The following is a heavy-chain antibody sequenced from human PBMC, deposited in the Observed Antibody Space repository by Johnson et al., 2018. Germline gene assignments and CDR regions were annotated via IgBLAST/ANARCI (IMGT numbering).Heavy chain of an antibody. D-gene: IGHD3-3*01. V-gene: IGHV3-23*04. CDR2: IIGRGGGT. CDR3: AKDKWVPNFWGGSAYGMDV. CDR1: GITISSSA. J-gene: IGHJ6*02. Sequence: EVQLVESGGGLVQPRESLRLSCAASGITISSSAMSWVRPAPGKGLEWVSTIIGRGGGTYSADPVKGRLPLSRDNSNNTLDLQLNSLKTEDTAVYYCAKDKWVPNFWGGSAYGMDVWGQGTTVTVSS.